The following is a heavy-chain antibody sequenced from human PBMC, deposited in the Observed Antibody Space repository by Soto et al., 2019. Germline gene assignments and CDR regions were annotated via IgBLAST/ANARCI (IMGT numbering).Heavy chain of an antibody. Sequence: ASVKVSCKASGYTFTSYGISWVRQAPGQGLEWMGWISAYNGNTNYAQKLQGRVTMTTDTSTSTAYMELRSLRSDDTAVYYCVRTSYCSSTSCYEVGYYYYYGMDVWGQGTTVTVSS. J-gene: IGHJ6*02. D-gene: IGHD2-2*01. CDR1: GYTFTSYG. CDR3: VRTSYCSSTSCYEVGYYYYYGMDV. V-gene: IGHV1-18*01. CDR2: ISAYNGNT.